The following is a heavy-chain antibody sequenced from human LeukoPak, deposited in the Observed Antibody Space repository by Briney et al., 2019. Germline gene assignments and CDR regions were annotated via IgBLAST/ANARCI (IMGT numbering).Heavy chain of an antibody. CDR1: GLTFSSYW. CDR3: ARDGYYDFWSGCYMGWFDP. CDR2: IKQDGSEK. V-gene: IGHV3-7*01. Sequence: PGGSLRLSCAASGLTFSSYWMSWVRQGPGKGLEWVANIKQDGSEKYYVDSVKGRFTISRDNAKNSLYLQMNSLRAEDTAVYYCARDGYYDFWSGCYMGWFDPWGQGTLVTVSS. D-gene: IGHD3-3*01. J-gene: IGHJ5*02.